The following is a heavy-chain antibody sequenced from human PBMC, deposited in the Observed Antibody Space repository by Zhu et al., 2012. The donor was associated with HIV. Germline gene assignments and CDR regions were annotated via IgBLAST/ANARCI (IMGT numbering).Heavy chain of an antibody. CDR1: GGSTSSHY. J-gene: IGHJ4*02. CDR3: ARLRDTSCYYYPFDY. V-gene: IGHV4-59*11. CDR2: VYYTGTT. Sequence: QVQLQESGPGLVKPSETLSLTCSVSGGSTSSHYWSWIRQPPGKGLEWIGYVYYTGTTNYNPSLKSRVTISLDMSKNQFSLKLTSVTAADTAVYYCARLRDTSCYYYPFDYWGQGTLVTVSS. D-gene: IGHD3-22*01.